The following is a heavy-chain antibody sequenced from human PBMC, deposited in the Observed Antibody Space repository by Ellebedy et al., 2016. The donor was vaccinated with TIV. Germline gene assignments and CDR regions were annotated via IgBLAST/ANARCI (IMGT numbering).Heavy chain of an antibody. J-gene: IGHJ4*02. V-gene: IGHV3-15*01. CDR3: TTVYRYNYDSV. Sequence: GGSLRPSCAASGFTFSNAWMNWVRQAPGKGLEWVGRIKSKTDGGAADYAAPVKGRFTISRDDSKNTLYLQMSSLKTEDTAVYFCTTVYRYNYDSVWGQGTLVTVSS. CDR2: IKSKTDGGAA. D-gene: IGHD5-18*01. CDR1: GFTFSNAW.